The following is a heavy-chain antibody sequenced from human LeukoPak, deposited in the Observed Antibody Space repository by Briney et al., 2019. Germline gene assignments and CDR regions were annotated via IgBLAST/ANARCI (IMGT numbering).Heavy chain of an antibody. V-gene: IGHV4-59*01. CDR2: ISYSGST. Sequence: SETLSLTCTVSGDSISGYYWSWLRQPPGKGLEWIGYISYSGSTNYNPSLKSRVTISVDTSKNQFSLKLSSVTAADTAVYYCARDRVYYDILTGPEDWGQGTLVTVSS. CDR1: GDSISGYY. D-gene: IGHD3-9*01. J-gene: IGHJ4*02. CDR3: ARDRVYYDILTGPED.